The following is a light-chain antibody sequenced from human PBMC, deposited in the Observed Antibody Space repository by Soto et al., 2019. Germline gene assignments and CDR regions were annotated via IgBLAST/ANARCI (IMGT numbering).Light chain of an antibody. CDR1: QGISNE. CDR2: AAS. V-gene: IGKV1-17*01. J-gene: IGKJ1*01. Sequence: DIQMTQSPSSLSASVGDRVTITCRASQGISNELCWYQQKPGKAPKRLIYAASSLQSVVPSRFGGSGSGTEFTLTISSLQAEDFATYYCLQYNNYPWTFGQGTQVEIK. CDR3: LQYNNYPWT.